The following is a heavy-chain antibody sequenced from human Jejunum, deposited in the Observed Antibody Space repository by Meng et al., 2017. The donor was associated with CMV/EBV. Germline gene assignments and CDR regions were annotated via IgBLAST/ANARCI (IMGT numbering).Heavy chain of an antibody. CDR2: IPHRGSS. Sequence: GELRESGRARVWPAQPLSSTCAVSGASITTHNWWAWLGQPPGKGLELIGEIPHRGSSAYNPSLKSRVSMSIDKSKNQFSLKLTSVTAADTAVYHCLRGAGGSVWGQGTLVTVSS. V-gene: IGHV4-4*02. CDR1: GASITTHNW. CDR3: LRGAGGSV. D-gene: IGHD3-10*01. J-gene: IGHJ1*01.